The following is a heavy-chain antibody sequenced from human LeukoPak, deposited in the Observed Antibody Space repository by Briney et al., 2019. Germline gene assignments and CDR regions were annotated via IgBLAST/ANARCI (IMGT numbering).Heavy chain of an antibody. Sequence: GGSLRLSCAASGFAFSSYAMSWVRQAPGKGLEGVSAISGSGGSTYYADSVKGRFTISRDNSKNTLYLQMNSLRAEDTAVYYCAKSTAGATNNWFDPWGQGTLVTVSS. J-gene: IGHJ5*02. D-gene: IGHD1-26*01. CDR1: GFAFSSYA. CDR3: AKSTAGATNNWFDP. V-gene: IGHV3-23*01. CDR2: ISGSGGST.